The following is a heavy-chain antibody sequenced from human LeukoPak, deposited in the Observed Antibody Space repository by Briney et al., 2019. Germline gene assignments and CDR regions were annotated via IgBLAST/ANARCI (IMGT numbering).Heavy chain of an antibody. Sequence: SETLSLTCTVSGGSISSYYWSWLRQPPGKGLEWVGYIYYSGSTNYDPSLKSRVTISVDTSKNQFSLKLSSVTAADTAVYYCARVGVEFLDAFDIWGQGTMVTVSS. D-gene: IGHD3-3*01. CDR3: ARVGVEFLDAFDI. V-gene: IGHV4-59*01. CDR1: GGSISSYY. CDR2: IYYSGST. J-gene: IGHJ3*02.